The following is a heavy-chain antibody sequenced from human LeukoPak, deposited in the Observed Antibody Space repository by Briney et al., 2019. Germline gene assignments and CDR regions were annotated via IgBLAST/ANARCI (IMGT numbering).Heavy chain of an antibody. CDR3: AKSQDIVATTGMDV. CDR1: GFTFSRYW. CDR2: IKVDGSEK. J-gene: IGHJ6*02. D-gene: IGHD5-12*01. Sequence: GGSLRLSCAASGFTFSRYWMSWVRQAPGKGLEWVANIKVDGSEKDYVDSVKGRFTISRDNAKNSLYLQMNSLRAEDTAVYYCAKSQDIVATTGMDVWGQGTTVTVSS. V-gene: IGHV3-7*01.